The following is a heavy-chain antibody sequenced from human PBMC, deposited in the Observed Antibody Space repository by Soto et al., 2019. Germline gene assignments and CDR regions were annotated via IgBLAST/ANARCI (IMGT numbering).Heavy chain of an antibody. J-gene: IGHJ4*02. CDR2: ISPYKGNT. D-gene: IGHD6-6*01. V-gene: IGHV1-18*01. CDR3: ARDDGGSSQLDY. CDR1: GYIFTTCG. Sequence: QVQLVQSGAEVKKPWASVKVSCKASGYIFTTCGINWVRQAPGQGLEWMGRISPYKGNTNYAQNLEDRVTMITDTSPSTAYMAVRSLRSDDTAVYYCARDDGGSSQLDYWGQGTLVTVSS.